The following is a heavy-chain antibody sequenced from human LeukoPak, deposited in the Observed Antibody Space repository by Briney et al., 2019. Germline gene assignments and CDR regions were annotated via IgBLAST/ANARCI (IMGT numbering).Heavy chain of an antibody. Sequence: SQTLSLTCAVSGGSISSGGYSWSWIRQPPGKGLEWIGYIYHSGSTYYNPSLKSRVTISVDRSKNQFSLKLSSVTAADTAVYYCARCRRETGTTYYYYGMDVWGQGTTVTVSS. CDR2: IYHSGST. J-gene: IGHJ6*02. CDR3: ARCRRETGTTYYYYGMDV. V-gene: IGHV4-30-2*02. CDR1: GGSISSGGYS. D-gene: IGHD1-7*01.